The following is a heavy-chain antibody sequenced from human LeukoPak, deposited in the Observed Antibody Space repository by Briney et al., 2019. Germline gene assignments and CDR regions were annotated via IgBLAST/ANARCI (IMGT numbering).Heavy chain of an antibody. V-gene: IGHV4-39*07. CDR3: ARGPSIAARPTDAFDI. CDR1: GGSISSSSYY. D-gene: IGHD6-6*01. Sequence: SETLSLTCTVSGGSISSSSYYWGWIRQPPGKGLEWIGSIYYSGSTYYNPSLKSRVTISVDTSKNQFSLKLSSVTAADTAVYYCARGPSIAARPTDAFDIWGQGTMVTVSS. CDR2: IYYSGST. J-gene: IGHJ3*02.